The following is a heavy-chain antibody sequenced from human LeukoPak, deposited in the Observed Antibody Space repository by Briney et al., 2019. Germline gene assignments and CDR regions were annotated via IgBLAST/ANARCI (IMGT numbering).Heavy chain of an antibody. Sequence: GGSLRLSCATSGFTFSIYAMAWVRQAPGKGLEYVSSISSNGGSTYYGNSVKGRFTISRDNSKNTLYLQMDTLTPEDMGVYYCARSLSYYDYWGQGPMVTVSS. D-gene: IGHD3-10*01. J-gene: IGHJ4*02. CDR1: GFTFSIYA. CDR3: ARSLSYYDY. CDR2: ISSNGGST. V-gene: IGHV3-64*01.